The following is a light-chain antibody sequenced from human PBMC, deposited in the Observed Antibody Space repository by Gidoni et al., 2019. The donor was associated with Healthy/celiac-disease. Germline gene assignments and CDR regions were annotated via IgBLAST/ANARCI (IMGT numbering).Light chain of an antibody. J-gene: IGKJ1*01. V-gene: IGKV1-39*01. Sequence: DIQMTQSPSSLSASVGHRVTITCRASQSISSYLNWYQQKPGKAPKLLIYAASSLQSGVPSRCSGSGSGTDFTLTISSLQPEDFATYYCQQSYSTPQTFXQXTKVEIK. CDR2: AAS. CDR3: QQSYSTPQT. CDR1: QSISSY.